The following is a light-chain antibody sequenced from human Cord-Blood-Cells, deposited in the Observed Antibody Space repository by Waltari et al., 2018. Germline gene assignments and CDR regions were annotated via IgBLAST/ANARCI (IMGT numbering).Light chain of an antibody. CDR2: DVS. V-gene: IGLV2-14*03. Sequence: QSALTQPASLSGSPGQSSTISCTGTSSDVGGYNYVSWYQQHPGKAPKLRIYDVSNRPSGVSNRFSGSKSGNTASLTISGLQAEDEADYYCSSYTSSSTRVFGGGTKLTVL. CDR3: SSYTSSSTRV. J-gene: IGLJ3*02. CDR1: SSDVGGYNY.